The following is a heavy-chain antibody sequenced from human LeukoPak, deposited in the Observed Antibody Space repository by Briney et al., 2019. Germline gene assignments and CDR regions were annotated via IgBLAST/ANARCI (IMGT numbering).Heavy chain of an antibody. D-gene: IGHD5-18*01. Sequence: PSETLSLTCPVSGDSLSTNYWSWIRQPPGKGLEWIGFIYSSGSTNYNPSLKSRVTISVDTSKNQFSLNLRSVTAADTAVYYCARHGPDTAMVDYWGQGTLVTVSS. CDR2: IYSSGST. CDR3: ARHGPDTAMVDY. V-gene: IGHV4-59*08. CDR1: GDSLSTNY. J-gene: IGHJ4*02.